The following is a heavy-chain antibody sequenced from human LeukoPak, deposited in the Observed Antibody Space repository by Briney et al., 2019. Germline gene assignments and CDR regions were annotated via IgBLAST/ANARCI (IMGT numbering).Heavy chain of an antibody. V-gene: IGHV3-9*01. Sequence: PGGSLRLSCAASGFTFDDYAMHWVRQAPGKGLEWVSGISWNSGSIGYADSVKGRFTISRDNAKNSLYLQMNSLRAEDTALYYCAKDRGYSYGLFDYWGQGTLVTVSS. CDR3: AKDRGYSYGLFDY. CDR2: ISWNSGSI. J-gene: IGHJ4*02. D-gene: IGHD5-18*01. CDR1: GFTFDDYA.